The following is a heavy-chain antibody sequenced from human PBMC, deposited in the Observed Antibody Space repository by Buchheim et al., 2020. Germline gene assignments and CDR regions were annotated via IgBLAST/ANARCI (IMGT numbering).Heavy chain of an antibody. D-gene: IGHD3-10*01. Sequence: QVQLVQSGAEVKKPGASVKVSCKASGYTFTGYYMHWVRQAPGQGLEWMGWINPNSGGTNYAQKFQGRVTTTRVTSISTAYMELSRLRSDDTAVYYCAREYYYGSGSYYDTRGNFDYWGQGTL. CDR3: AREYYYGSGSYYDTRGNFDY. J-gene: IGHJ4*02. CDR2: INPNSGGT. V-gene: IGHV1-2*02. CDR1: GYTFTGYY.